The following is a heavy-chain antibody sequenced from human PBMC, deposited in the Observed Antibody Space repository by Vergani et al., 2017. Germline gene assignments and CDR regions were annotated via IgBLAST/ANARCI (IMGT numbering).Heavy chain of an antibody. D-gene: IGHD5-18*01. CDR2: IRNKAYGGTT. J-gene: IGHJ4*02. CDR3: SRVRGYSFGYSDY. CDR1: GFSFGYYA. Sequence: EVQLVESGGGLVPPGRSLRLSCAASGFSFGYYAMTWVRQAPGKGLEWVAFIRNKAYGGTTEYAASVKGRFTISRDDSKRLAYLQLSGLKTEDTAVYFCSRVRGYSFGYSDYWGQGTLVTVSS. V-gene: IGHV3-49*04.